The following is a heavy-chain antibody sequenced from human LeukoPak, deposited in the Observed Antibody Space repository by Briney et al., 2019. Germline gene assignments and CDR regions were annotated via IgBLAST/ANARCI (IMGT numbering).Heavy chain of an antibody. D-gene: IGHD2-2*01. CDR3: ARSIVVVPAALDY. J-gene: IGHJ4*02. V-gene: IGHV1-3*01. CDR1: GYTFTSYA. Sequence: ASVKVSCKASGYTFTSYAMHWVRQAPGQRLEWMGWINAGNGNTKYSQKFQGRVTITRDTSASTAYMELSSLRSEDTAVYYCARSIVVVPAALDYWGQGTRVTVSS. CDR2: INAGNGNT.